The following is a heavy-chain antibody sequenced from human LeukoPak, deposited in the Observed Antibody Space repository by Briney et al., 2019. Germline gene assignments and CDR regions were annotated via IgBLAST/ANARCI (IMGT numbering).Heavy chain of an antibody. CDR2: FYTSGST. J-gene: IGHJ5*02. CDR1: GGSISSYY. CDR3: ARDHTSSSSWYGVSWFDP. D-gene: IGHD6-13*01. V-gene: IGHV4-4*07. Sequence: PSETLSLTCTVSGGSISSYYWSWIRQPAGKGLEWIGRFYTSGSTNYNPSLKSRVTMSVDTSKSQFSLKLSSVTAADTAVYYCARDHTSSSSWYGVSWFDPWGQGTLVTVSS.